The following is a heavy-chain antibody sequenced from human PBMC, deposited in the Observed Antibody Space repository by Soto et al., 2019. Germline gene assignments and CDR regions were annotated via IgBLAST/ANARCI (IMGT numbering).Heavy chain of an antibody. D-gene: IGHD2-15*01. CDR2: IWYDGSKK. Sequence: PGGSLRPSCAASGFTFSSYGMHWVRQAPGKGLEWVAVIWYDGSKKYYADSVKGRFTISRDNSKNTLYLEMNSLGTEDTAVYYCAKDRGALRWSEEHYYFDFWGQGTLVTVSS. CDR1: GFTFSSYG. J-gene: IGHJ4*02. V-gene: IGHV3-30*02. CDR3: AKDRGALRWSEEHYYFDF.